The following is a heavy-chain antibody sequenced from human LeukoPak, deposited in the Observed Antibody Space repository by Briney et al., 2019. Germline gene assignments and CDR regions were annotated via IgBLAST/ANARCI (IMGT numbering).Heavy chain of an antibody. D-gene: IGHD6-6*01. CDR2: INSDGSST. V-gene: IGHV3-74*01. J-gene: IGHJ6*03. CDR1: GFTFSSYW. Sequence: GGSLRLSCAASGFTFSSYWMHWVRQAPGKGLVWVSRINSDGSSTSYADSVKGRFTISRDNAKNTLYLQMNSLRAEDTAVYYCARGDSSSYISYYYYYMDVWGKGTTVTVSS. CDR3: ARGDSSSYISYYYYYMDV.